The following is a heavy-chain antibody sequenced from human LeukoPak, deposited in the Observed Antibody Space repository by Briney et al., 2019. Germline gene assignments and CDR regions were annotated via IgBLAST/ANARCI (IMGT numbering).Heavy chain of an antibody. CDR1: GYTFTSYG. CDR2: MNPNSGNT. CDR3: AREVCSSTSCYPNNYYYYMDV. D-gene: IGHD2-2*01. Sequence: ASVKVSCKASGYTFTSYGINWVRQATGQGLEWMGWMNPNSGNTGYAQKFQGRVTMTRNTSISTAYMELSSLRSEDTAVYYCAREVCSSTSCYPNNYYYYMDVWGKGTTVTVSS. J-gene: IGHJ6*03. V-gene: IGHV1-8*01.